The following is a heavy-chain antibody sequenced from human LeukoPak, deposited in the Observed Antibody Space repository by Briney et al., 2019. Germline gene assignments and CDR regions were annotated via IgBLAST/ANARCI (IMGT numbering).Heavy chain of an antibody. CDR2: ISHSGST. CDR3: ARRPSSGWYKGDY. CDR1: GGSFSGYY. J-gene: IGHJ4*02. D-gene: IGHD6-19*01. Sequence: SETLPLTCAVYGGSFSGYYWSWIRQPPGKGLEWIGEISHSGSTNYNPSLKSRVTMSLDTSNNQFSLKLSSVTAADTAMYYCARRPSSGWYKGDYWGQGTLVTVSS. V-gene: IGHV4-34*01.